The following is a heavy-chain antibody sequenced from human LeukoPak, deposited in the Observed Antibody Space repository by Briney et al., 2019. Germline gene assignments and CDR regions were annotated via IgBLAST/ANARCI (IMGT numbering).Heavy chain of an antibody. J-gene: IGHJ4*02. CDR2: NSSSSSYI. Sequence: GGSLRLSCAASGFTFSSYSMNWVRQAPGKGLELVSSNSSSSSYIYYADSVKGRFTVSRDNAENSLYLQMNSLRAEDTAVYYCARDSITMVRGVPGLDYWGQGTLVTVSS. D-gene: IGHD3-10*01. V-gene: IGHV3-21*01. CDR3: ARDSITMVRGVPGLDY. CDR1: GFTFSSYS.